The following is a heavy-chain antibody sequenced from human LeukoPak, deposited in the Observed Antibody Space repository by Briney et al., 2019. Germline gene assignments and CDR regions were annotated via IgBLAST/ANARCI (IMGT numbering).Heavy chain of an antibody. Sequence: SVKVSCKASGGTFSSYAISWVRQAPGQGLEWMGGIVPIFGTANYAQKFQGRVTITADESTSTAYMELSSLRSEDTAVYYCARAPRRYSGSFGAFDIWGQGTMVTVSS. J-gene: IGHJ3*02. CDR3: ARAPRRYSGSFGAFDI. CDR2: IVPIFGTA. D-gene: IGHD1-26*01. CDR1: GGTFSSYA. V-gene: IGHV1-69*13.